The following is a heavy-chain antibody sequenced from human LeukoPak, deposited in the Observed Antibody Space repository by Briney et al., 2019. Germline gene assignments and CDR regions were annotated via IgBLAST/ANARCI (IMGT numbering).Heavy chain of an antibody. J-gene: IGHJ4*01. V-gene: IGHV1-18*01. CDR3: ATHGTYCGGDCYSYF. D-gene: IGHD2-21*01. Sequence: ASVKVSCKASGYIFINYGINWVRQAPGQGLEWMGWISPYNGNTNYAQKLQGRVTMTTGTSTSTTYMELRSLTSDDTAVYYCATHGTYCGGDCYSYFWGHGTLITVSS. CDR1: GYIFINYG. CDR2: ISPYNGNT.